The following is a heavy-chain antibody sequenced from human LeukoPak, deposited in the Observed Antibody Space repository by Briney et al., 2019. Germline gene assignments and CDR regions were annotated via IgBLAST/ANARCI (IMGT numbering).Heavy chain of an antibody. CDR2: IYTSGST. CDR1: GGSISSGSYY. V-gene: IGHV4-61*02. D-gene: IGHD1-26*01. Sequence: SETVSLTCTVSGGSISSGSYYWSWIRQPAGKGLEWIGRIYTSGSTNYNPSLKSRVTISVDTSKNQFSLKLSSVTAADTAVYYCAREAGDSGSPGDYWGQGTLVTVSS. CDR3: AREAGDSGSPGDY. J-gene: IGHJ4*02.